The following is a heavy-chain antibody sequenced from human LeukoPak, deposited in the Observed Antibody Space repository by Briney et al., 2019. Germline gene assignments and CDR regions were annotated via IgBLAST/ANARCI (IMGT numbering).Heavy chain of an antibody. J-gene: IGHJ4*02. D-gene: IGHD5-24*01. CDR2: IDWDDDK. Sequence: SGPTLVNPTQTLTLTCAFSGFSLSTSGMCVSWIRQTLGKALEWLALIDWDDDKYYSTSLKTRLTISKDTSKNQVVFTMTNMDPVDTATYYCARCRDGYNLFDYWGQGTLVTVSA. V-gene: IGHV2-70*01. CDR3: ARCRDGYNLFDY. CDR1: GFSLSTSGMC.